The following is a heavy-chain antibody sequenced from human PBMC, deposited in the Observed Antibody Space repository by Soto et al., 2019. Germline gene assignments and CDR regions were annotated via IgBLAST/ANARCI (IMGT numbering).Heavy chain of an antibody. CDR2: MNPNSGNT. V-gene: IGHV1-8*01. J-gene: IGHJ5*02. CDR3: ARGRGRYCSSTSCYALNWFDP. D-gene: IGHD2-2*01. CDR1: GYTFTSYD. Sequence: QVQLVQSGAEVKKPGASVKVSCTASGYTFTSYDINWVRQATGQGLEWMGWMNPNSGNTGYAQKFQGRVTMTRNTSISTAYMELSSLRSEDTAVYYCARGRGRYCSSTSCYALNWFDPWGQGTLVTVSS.